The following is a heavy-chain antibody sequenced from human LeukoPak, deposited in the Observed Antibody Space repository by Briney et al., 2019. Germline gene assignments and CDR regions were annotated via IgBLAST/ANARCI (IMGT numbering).Heavy chain of an antibody. V-gene: IGHV3-48*03. CDR1: GFTFSSYE. J-gene: IGHJ4*02. CDR3: ARMWELLDY. D-gene: IGHD1-26*01. CDR2: ISSSGSAI. Sequence: GGSRRLSCAASGFTFSSYEMNWVRQAPGKGLEWVSYISSSGSAIYYADSVKGRFTISRDNAKNSLYLQMNSLRAEDTAVYYCARMWELLDYWGQGTLVTVSS.